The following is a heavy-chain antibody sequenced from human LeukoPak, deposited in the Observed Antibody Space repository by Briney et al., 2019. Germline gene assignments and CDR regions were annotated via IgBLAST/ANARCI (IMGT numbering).Heavy chain of an antibody. CDR1: GGSISSYY. J-gene: IGHJ4*02. Sequence: PSETLSLTCTVSGGSISSYYWSWIRQPPGKGLEWIGYIHYSGSTNYNPSLKSRVTISVDTSKNQFSLNLSSLTAADTAVYYCAVRIAVTGKYYFAYWGQGTLVTVSS. CDR3: AVRIAVTGKYYFAY. CDR2: IHYSGST. D-gene: IGHD6-19*01. V-gene: IGHV4-59*08.